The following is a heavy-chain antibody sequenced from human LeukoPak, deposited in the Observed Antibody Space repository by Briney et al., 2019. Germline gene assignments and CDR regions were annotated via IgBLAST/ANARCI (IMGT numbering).Heavy chain of an antibody. CDR2: ISGSGGNT. Sequence: GGSLRLPCAAPGFTFSRCAMSWVRQVPGKGLEWVSAISGSGGNTYNADSVKGRFTISRDNSKNTLYLQMNSLRAEDTAVYYCAKGLYDSSGYYLFDYWGQGILVTVSS. D-gene: IGHD3-22*01. J-gene: IGHJ4*02. CDR1: GFTFSRCA. V-gene: IGHV3-23*01. CDR3: AKGLYDSSGYYLFDY.